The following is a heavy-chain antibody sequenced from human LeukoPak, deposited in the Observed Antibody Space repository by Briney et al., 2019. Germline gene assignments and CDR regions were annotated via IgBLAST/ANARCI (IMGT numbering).Heavy chain of an antibody. D-gene: IGHD3-9*01. CDR1: GFTFSSYW. Sequence: GGSLRLSCAASGFTFSSYWMSWVRQAPGKGLEWVAVISYDGSNKYYADSVKGRFTISRDNSKNTLYLQMNSLRAEDTAVYYCAKDTYFDWFLDYWGQGTLVTVSS. V-gene: IGHV3-30*18. CDR2: ISYDGSNK. CDR3: AKDTYFDWFLDY. J-gene: IGHJ4*02.